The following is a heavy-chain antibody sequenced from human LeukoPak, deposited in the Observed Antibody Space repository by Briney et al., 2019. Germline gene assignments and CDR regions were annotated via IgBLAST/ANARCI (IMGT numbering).Heavy chain of an antibody. CDR3: ARLVGAKFDY. J-gene: IGHJ4*02. V-gene: IGHV4-59*08. D-gene: IGHD1-26*01. CDR2: IYYSGST. Sequence: PSETLSLTCTVSGGSISSYYWSWIRQPPGKGLEWIGYIYYSGSTNYNPSLKSRVTISVGTSKNQFSLKLSSVTAADTAVYYCARLVGAKFDYWGQGTLVTVSS. CDR1: GGSISSYY.